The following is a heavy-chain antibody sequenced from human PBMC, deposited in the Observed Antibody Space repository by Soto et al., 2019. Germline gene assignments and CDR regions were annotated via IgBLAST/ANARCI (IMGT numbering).Heavy chain of an antibody. J-gene: IGHJ3*02. CDR2: IYYSGST. V-gene: IGHV4-61*01. Sequence: SVLISLTCTVADGSSSSGSYYRSRIQQPPGKGLEWIGYIYYSGSTNYNPSLKSRVTISVDTSKNQFSLKLSSVTAADTAVYYCARENGYSGYDDGFDIWGQGTMVSVSS. D-gene: IGHD5-12*01. CDR1: DGSSSSGSYY. CDR3: ARENGYSGYDDGFDI.